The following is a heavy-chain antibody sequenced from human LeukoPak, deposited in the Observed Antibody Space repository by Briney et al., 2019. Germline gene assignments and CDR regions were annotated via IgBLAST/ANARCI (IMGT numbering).Heavy chain of an antibody. D-gene: IGHD1-26*01. CDR2: ISGSGGST. V-gene: IGHV3-23*01. Sequence: GGSLRLSCAASGFTFSSYSRYAMSWVRQAPVKGLEWVSAISGSGGSTYYADSLKVRFTISRDNSKNTLYLQMNSLRAEDTAVYYCAREKGGSYAFDIWGQGTMVTVSS. J-gene: IGHJ3*02. CDR1: GFTFSSYSRYA. CDR3: AREKGGSYAFDI.